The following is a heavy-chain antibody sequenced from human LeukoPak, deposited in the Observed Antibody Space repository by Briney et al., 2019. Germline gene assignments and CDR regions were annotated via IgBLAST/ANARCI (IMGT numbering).Heavy chain of an antibody. CDR1: EGTFSSYA. CDR3: ASGGDSGYKNWFDP. V-gene: IGHV1-69*13. CDR2: IIPIFGTA. D-gene: IGHD5-12*01. Sequence: GASVKVSCKASEGTFSSYAISWVRQAPGQGLEWMGGIIPIFGTANYAQKFQGRVTITADESTSTAYMELRSLRSDDTAVYYCASGGDSGYKNWFDPWGQGTLVTVSS. J-gene: IGHJ5*02.